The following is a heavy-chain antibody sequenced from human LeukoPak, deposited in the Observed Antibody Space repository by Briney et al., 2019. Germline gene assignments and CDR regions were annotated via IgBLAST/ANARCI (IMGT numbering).Heavy chain of an antibody. D-gene: IGHD2-15*01. Sequence: ASVKVSCKASGYTFTGYYMHWVRQAPGQGLEWMGRINPNSVVTNYAHKFQGRVTMTRDTSISTASKELSRLRSDETAVYYCASRCSGGSCQRIFDYWGQGTLVTVSS. CDR3: ASRCSGGSCQRIFDY. J-gene: IGHJ4*02. CDR2: INPNSVVT. V-gene: IGHV1-2*06. CDR1: GYTFTGYY.